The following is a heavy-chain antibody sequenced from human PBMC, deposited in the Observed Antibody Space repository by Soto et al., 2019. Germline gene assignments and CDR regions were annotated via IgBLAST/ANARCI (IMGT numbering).Heavy chain of an antibody. D-gene: IGHD3-22*01. V-gene: IGHV4-39*01. Sequence: QLQLQESGPGLVKPSETLSLPCTVSGDSVTISDYYWGWIRQPPGKGLEWIGSIHYIGSTYYNPSLKSRVTISGDTSKKQFSLKLTSVTAADAAVYYCAAHDSGGYYAEYWGQGTLVTVSA. CDR1: GDSVTISDYY. CDR3: AAHDSGGYYAEY. CDR2: IHYIGST. J-gene: IGHJ4*02.